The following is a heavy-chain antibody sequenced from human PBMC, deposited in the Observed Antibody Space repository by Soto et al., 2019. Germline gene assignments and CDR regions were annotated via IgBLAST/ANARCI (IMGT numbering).Heavy chain of an antibody. Sequence: QAQLQASGPGLVKPSETLSLTCTVSSGSISSITNHYCSWIRQPPGKGLEWVGYISKSGYTSYNPSLKSRVTLSVDTSKHQFSLKLTSVTAADTALYYCATQGFGALHGLVDVWGQGTTVTVSS. D-gene: IGHD3-10*01. J-gene: IGHJ6*02. V-gene: IGHV4-59*08. CDR3: ATQGFGALHGLVDV. CDR1: SGSISSITNHY. CDR2: ISKSGYT.